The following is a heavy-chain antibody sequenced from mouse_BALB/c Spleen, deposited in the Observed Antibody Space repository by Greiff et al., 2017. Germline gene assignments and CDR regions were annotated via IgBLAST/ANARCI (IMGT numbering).Heavy chain of an antibody. J-gene: IGHJ2*01. CDR2: ISYSGST. V-gene: IGHV3-2*02. CDR1: GYSITSDYA. CDR3: ARGNYYGSSYDYFDY. Sequence: EVKLQESGPGLVKPSQSLSLTCTVTGYSITSDYAWNWIRQFPGNKLEWMGYISYSGSTSYNPSLKSRISITRDTSKNQFFLQLNSVTTEDTATYYCARGNYYGSSYDYFDYWGQGTTLTVSS. D-gene: IGHD1-1*01.